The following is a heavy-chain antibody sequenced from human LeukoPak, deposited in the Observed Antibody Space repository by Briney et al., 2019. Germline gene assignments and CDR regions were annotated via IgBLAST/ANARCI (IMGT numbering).Heavy chain of an antibody. CDR1: GYTFTSYY. V-gene: IGHV1-46*01. D-gene: IGHD3-16*01. Sequence: GASVKVSCKASGYTFTSYYMHWVRQAPGQGLEWMGIINPSGGSTSYAQKFQGRVTMTRDTSTCTVYMELSSLRSEDTAVYYCARAFAPLRISDYWGQGTLVTVSS. CDR3: ARAFAPLRISDY. J-gene: IGHJ4*02. CDR2: INPSGGST.